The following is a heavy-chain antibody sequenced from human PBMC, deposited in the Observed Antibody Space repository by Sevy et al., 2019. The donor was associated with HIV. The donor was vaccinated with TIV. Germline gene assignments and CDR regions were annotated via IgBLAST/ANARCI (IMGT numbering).Heavy chain of an antibody. CDR2: INTDGSRT. V-gene: IGHV3-74*01. D-gene: IGHD1-26*01. CDR1: GFTLSNYW. Sequence: GGSLRLSRAASGFTLSNYWMHWVRQAPGKGLVWVSRINTDGSRTSYADSVKGRFTISRDNAKNTLYLQMNSLRAEDTAVYYCARRRFRDGATDDAVDIWGQGTMVTVSS. J-gene: IGHJ3*02. CDR3: ARRRFRDGATDDAVDI.